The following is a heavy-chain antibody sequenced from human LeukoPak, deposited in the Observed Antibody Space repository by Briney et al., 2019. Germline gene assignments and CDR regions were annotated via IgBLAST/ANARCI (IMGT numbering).Heavy chain of an antibody. CDR3: AKVGITESFDY. V-gene: IGHV3-30*18. J-gene: IGHJ4*02. D-gene: IGHD1-20*01. Sequence: GGSLRLSCAASGFTFSRHGLHWVRQAPGKGLEWVAVISNDANDKDYADSVKGRFTISRDNSKNTLYLQMNSLRAEDTAVYYCAKVGITESFDYWGQGTLVTVSS. CDR2: ISNDANDK. CDR1: GFTFSRHG.